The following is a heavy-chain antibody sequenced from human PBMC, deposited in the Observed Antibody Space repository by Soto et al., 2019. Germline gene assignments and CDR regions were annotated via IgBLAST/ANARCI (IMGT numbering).Heavy chain of an antibody. J-gene: IGHJ2*01. Sequence: QVQLVESGGGVVQPGRSLRLSCAASGFTFSSYAMHWVRQAPGKGLEWVAVISYDGSNKYYADSVKGRFAISRDNSKNTLYLQMNSLRAEDTAVYYCARDPQVGDIVVVPAAQTYWYFDLWGRGTLVTVSS. D-gene: IGHD2-2*01. CDR3: ARDPQVGDIVVVPAAQTYWYFDL. V-gene: IGHV3-30*09. CDR1: GFTFSSYA. CDR2: ISYDGSNK.